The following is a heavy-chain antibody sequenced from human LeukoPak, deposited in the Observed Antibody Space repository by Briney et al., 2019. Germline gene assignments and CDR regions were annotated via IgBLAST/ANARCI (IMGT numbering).Heavy chain of an antibody. CDR2: INPDSGGT. D-gene: IGHD1-26*01. J-gene: IGHJ3*01. CDR3: ARYRSRYGDPKDAFDL. CDR1: GYTFTDYY. V-gene: IGHV1-2*02. Sequence: ASVRVSCKASGYTFTDYYMHWLRQAPGQGLEWMGWINPDSGGTVYAQQYKGRITMTRDTSISTDYMELSRLRPDATAIYYCARYRSRYGDPKDAFDLWGQGTMVTVSS.